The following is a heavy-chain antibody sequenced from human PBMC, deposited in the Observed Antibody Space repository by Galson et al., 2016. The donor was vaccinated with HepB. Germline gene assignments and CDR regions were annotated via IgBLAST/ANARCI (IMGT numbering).Heavy chain of an antibody. CDR1: GFIFSDAW. Sequence: SLRLSCAASGFIFSDAWMIWVRQAPGKGLEWVGRIKSAVDYGTTDYAAPVKGRFAISRDDSTDTVYLQMNNLRPEDTAVYYCISSRTTLFIRPIDHWGQGTLVTVSS. D-gene: IGHD1-1*01. V-gene: IGHV3-15*01. CDR3: ISSRTTLFIRPIDH. J-gene: IGHJ4*02. CDR2: IKSAVDYGTT.